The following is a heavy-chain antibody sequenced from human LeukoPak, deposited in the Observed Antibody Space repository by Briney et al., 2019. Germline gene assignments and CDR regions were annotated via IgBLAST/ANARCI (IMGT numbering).Heavy chain of an antibody. Sequence: GGSLRLSCAASGFTFSSYGMSWVRQAPGKGLGWVSAISGRGGSTYYADSVKGRFTISRDNSKNTLYLQMNSLRAEDTAVYYCAKVHLMNLYYYGSGSYPGYWGQGTLVTVSS. CDR2: ISGRGGST. J-gene: IGHJ4*02. CDR3: AKVHLMNLYYYGSGSYPGY. V-gene: IGHV3-23*01. D-gene: IGHD3-10*01. CDR1: GFTFSSYG.